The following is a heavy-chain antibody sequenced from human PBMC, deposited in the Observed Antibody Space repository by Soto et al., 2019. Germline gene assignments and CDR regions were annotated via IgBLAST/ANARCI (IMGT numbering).Heavy chain of an antibody. CDR2: IIPIFGTA. CDR1: GGTFSSYA. Sequence: QVQLVQSGAEVKKPGSSVKVSCKASGGTFSSYAISWVRQAPGQGLEWMGGIIPIFGTANYAQEFQGRVTITGGESNGKALLEPGRPGFEDTAGYFCSGGSRGTTVAFGMDGLGPGTQVNVSS. CDR3: SGGSRGTTVAFGMDG. J-gene: IGHJ6*01. D-gene: IGHD4-17*01. V-gene: IGHV1-69*01.